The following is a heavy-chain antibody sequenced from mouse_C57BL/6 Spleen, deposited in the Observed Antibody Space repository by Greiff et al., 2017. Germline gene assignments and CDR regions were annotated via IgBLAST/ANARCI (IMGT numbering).Heavy chain of an antibody. CDR3: ARTDYYGSSTGYFDV. J-gene: IGHJ1*03. CDR1: GYTFTSYW. CDR2: IDPSDSYT. V-gene: IGHV1-69*01. D-gene: IGHD1-1*01. Sequence: VQLQQPGAELVMPGASVKLSCKASGYTFTSYWMHWVKQRPGQGLEWIGEIDPSDSYTNYNQKFKGKSTLTVDKSSSTAYMQLSSLTSEDSAVYYCARTDYYGSSTGYFDVWGTGTTVTVSS.